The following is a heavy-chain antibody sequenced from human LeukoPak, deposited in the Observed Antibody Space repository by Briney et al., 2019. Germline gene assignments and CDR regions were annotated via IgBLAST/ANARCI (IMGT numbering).Heavy chain of an antibody. J-gene: IGHJ3*02. CDR3: AGGAGWTSDM. D-gene: IGHD6-19*01. V-gene: IGHV3-7*01. Sequence: GGSLRLSCAASGFSFSRYWMNWVRQAPGKGLEWLAIIKQDGSEKYYVDSVKGRFTISRDNALNLVYLQLNSLRGDDTAVYYCAGGAGWTSDMWGQGTLVIVSS. CDR1: GFSFSRYW. CDR2: IKQDGSEK.